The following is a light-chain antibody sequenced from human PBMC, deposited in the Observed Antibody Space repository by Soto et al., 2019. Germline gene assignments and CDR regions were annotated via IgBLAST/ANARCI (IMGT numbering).Light chain of an antibody. V-gene: IGLV1-51*01. CDR1: SSNIGNTF. CDR3: ASWDIRLSAFV. J-gene: IGLJ1*01. Sequence: QSVLTQPPSVSAAPGQRVTISCSGSSSNIGNTFASWYQHLPGTAPKLLISDNNQRPSGIPDRFSGSKSGTSATLDITGLQTGDEAYYYCASWDIRLSAFVFGTGTKLTVL. CDR2: DNN.